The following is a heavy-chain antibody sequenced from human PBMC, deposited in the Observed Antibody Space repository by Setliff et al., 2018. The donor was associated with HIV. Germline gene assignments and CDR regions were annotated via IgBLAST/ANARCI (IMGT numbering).Heavy chain of an antibody. CDR1: GGSFSGYY. CDR2: INHSGST. CDR3: ARIFGDQGYYYGMDV. Sequence: PSETLSLTCAVYGGSFSGYYWIWIRQPPGKGLEWIGEINHSGSTNYNPSLKSRVTISVDTSKNQFSLKLSSVIAADTAVYYCARIFGDQGYYYGMDVWGQGTTVTVS. V-gene: IGHV4-34*01. D-gene: IGHD3-3*01. J-gene: IGHJ6*02.